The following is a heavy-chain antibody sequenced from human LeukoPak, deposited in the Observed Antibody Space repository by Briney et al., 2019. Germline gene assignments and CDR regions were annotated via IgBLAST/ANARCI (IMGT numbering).Heavy chain of an antibody. Sequence: PSETLSLTCAVYGGSFSGYYWSWIRQPPGKGLEWIGEINHSGSTNYNPSLKSRVTISVDTSKNQFSLKLSSVTAADTAVYYCGRCTVVPYSSSCLRFDPWGQGTLVTVSS. J-gene: IGHJ5*02. CDR3: GRCTVVPYSSSCLRFDP. CDR1: GGSFSGYY. CDR2: INHSGST. V-gene: IGHV4-34*01. D-gene: IGHD6-13*01.